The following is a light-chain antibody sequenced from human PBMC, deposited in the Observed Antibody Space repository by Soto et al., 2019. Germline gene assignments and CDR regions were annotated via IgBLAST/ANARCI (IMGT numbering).Light chain of an antibody. CDR2: KAS. CDR1: QSISSW. Sequence: DIQMTQSPSTLSASVGDRVTITCRASQSISSWLAWYQQKPGKAPKLLIYKASSLESGVPSRFSGSGSGTEFTLTISSLQPDDFATYYCQQHKTYPETFGQGTKVEIK. V-gene: IGKV1-5*03. J-gene: IGKJ1*01. CDR3: QQHKTYPET.